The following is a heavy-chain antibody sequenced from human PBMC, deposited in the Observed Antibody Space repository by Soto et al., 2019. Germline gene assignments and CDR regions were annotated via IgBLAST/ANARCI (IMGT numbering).Heavy chain of an antibody. CDR2: ISSSSSYI. CDR1: GFTFSSYS. V-gene: IGHV3-21*01. D-gene: IGHD2-2*01. J-gene: IGHJ6*02. Sequence: GGSLRLSCAASGFTFSSYSMNWVRQAPGKGLEWVSSISSSSSYIYYADSVKGRFTISRDNAKNSLYLQMNSLRAEDTAVYYCARRYCSSTSCYGPHHYVLAVRGQGTSVPGSS. CDR3: ARRYCSSTSCYGPHHYVLAV.